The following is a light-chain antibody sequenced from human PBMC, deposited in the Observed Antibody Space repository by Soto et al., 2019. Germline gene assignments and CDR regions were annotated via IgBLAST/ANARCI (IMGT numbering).Light chain of an antibody. V-gene: IGLV2-14*01. CDR2: EVS. Sequence: QSALTHPASGSGSPGQSITISFTGTSSDVGGYDYVSWYQLHPGKAPKLMVFEVSNRPSGVSYRFSGSKSGTSATLGITGFQTGDEADYYCGSWDSSLSAYVFGTGTKLTVL. CDR1: SSDVGGYDY. J-gene: IGLJ1*01. CDR3: GSWDSSLSAYV.